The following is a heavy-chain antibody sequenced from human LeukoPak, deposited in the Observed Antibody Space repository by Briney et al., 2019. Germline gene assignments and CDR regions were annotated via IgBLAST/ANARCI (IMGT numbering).Heavy chain of an antibody. CDR2: IKQDGSER. Sequence: GGSLRLSCAASGFTFSSYWMTWVRQAPGKGLEWVANIKQDGSERNYVDSVKGRFTISRDNAKNSLYLQMNSLRAEDTAVYYCARLGGWFDAFDIWGQGTMVTVSS. V-gene: IGHV3-7*01. CDR1: GFTFSSYW. D-gene: IGHD6-19*01. J-gene: IGHJ3*02. CDR3: ARLGGWFDAFDI.